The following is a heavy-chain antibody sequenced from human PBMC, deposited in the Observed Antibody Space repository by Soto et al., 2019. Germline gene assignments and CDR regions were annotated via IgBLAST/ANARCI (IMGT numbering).Heavy chain of an antibody. D-gene: IGHD2-15*01. CDR1: GYTFTSFY. CDR3: ATVAGAVVAAPYYGMDV. V-gene: IGHV1-46*01. CDR2: IYPNTGGT. Sequence: VKVSCKASGYTFTSFYMHWVRQAPGQGLEWMGLIYPNTGGTTYAQNFQGRLTMTGDTSTSTLYMELSSLRSEDTTVYFCATVAGAVVAAPYYGMDVWGQGTTVTVSS. J-gene: IGHJ6*02.